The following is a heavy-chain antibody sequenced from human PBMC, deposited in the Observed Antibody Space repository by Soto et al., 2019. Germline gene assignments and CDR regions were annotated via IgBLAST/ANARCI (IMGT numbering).Heavy chain of an antibody. Sequence: ASVKVSCKVSGYTLTELSMHWVRQAPGKGLEWMGGFDPEDGETIYAQKFQGRVTMTEDTSTDTAYMELSSLRSEDTAVYYCVTRPSGAWYYDFWSGYYPFDYWGQGTLVTVSS. CDR3: VTRPSGAWYYDFWSGYYPFDY. J-gene: IGHJ4*02. D-gene: IGHD3-3*01. CDR2: FDPEDGET. V-gene: IGHV1-24*01. CDR1: GYTLTELS.